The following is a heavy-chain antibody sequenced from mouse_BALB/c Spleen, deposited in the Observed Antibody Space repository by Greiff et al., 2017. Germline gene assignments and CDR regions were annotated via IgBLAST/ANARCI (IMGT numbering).Heavy chain of an antibody. V-gene: IGHV5-12-1*01. J-gene: IGHJ3*01. CDR2: ISSGGGST. Sequence: EVKLVESGGGLVKPGGSLKLSCAASGFAFSSYDMSWVRQTPEKRLEWVAYISSGGGSTYYPDTVKGRFTISRDNAKNTLYLQMSSLKSEDTAMYYCARHGGGLYPFAYWGQGTLVTVSA. CDR1: GFAFSSYD. D-gene: IGHD2-1*01. CDR3: ARHGGGLYPFAY.